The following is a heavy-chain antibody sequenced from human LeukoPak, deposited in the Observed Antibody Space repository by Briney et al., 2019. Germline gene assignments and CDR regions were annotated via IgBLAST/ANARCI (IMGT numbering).Heavy chain of an antibody. Sequence: GGSLRLSCAASGFTFGDYYMGWVRQAPGKGLEWISYISSSGTTILYPDSVKGRFTISRDNAQNSLYLQLNSLSAGDTAVYYCARALHDAFDIWGQGTMVTVS. CDR3: ARALHDAFDI. J-gene: IGHJ3*02. V-gene: IGHV3-11*01. CDR2: ISSSGTTI. CDR1: GFTFGDYY.